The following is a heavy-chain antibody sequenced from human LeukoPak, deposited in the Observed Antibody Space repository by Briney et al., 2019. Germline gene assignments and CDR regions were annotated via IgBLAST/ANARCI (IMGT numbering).Heavy chain of an antibody. V-gene: IGHV4-34*01. J-gene: IGHJ4*02. CDR2: INHSGST. D-gene: IGHD3-10*01. CDR1: GGSFSGYY. Sequence: PSETLSPTCAVYGGSFSGYYWSWIRQPPGKGLEWIGEINHSGSTNYNPSLKSRVTISVDTSKNQFSLKLSSVTAADTAVYYCARQRGYNPYYYGSGSYGGNPFDYWGQGTLVTVSS. CDR3: ARQRGYNPYYYGSGSYGGNPFDY.